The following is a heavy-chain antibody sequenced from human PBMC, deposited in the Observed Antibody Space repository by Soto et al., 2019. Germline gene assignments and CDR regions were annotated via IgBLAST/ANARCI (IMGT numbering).Heavy chain of an antibody. CDR2: ISDDGGDK. CDR3: ANDFDIGGADYYFDY. D-gene: IGHD1-26*01. V-gene: IGHV3-30*18. Sequence: QVQLVESGGGVVQPGRSLRLSCAASGFTFTSYGMHWVRQAPGKGLEWVAVISDDGGDKHYADSVKGRFTISRDNSKNMLSLQMNSLRADDTAVYYCANDFDIGGADYYFDYWGQGTLVTVSS. J-gene: IGHJ4*02. CDR1: GFTFTSYG.